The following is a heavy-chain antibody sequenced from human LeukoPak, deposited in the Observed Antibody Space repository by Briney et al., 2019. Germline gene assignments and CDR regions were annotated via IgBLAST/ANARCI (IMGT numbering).Heavy chain of an antibody. J-gene: IGHJ6*02. D-gene: IGHD3-9*01. CDR3: ATTTPAQYFDWFPPSGPIYGMDV. CDR1: GFTFSSYE. Sequence: GGSLRLSCAASGFTFSSYEMNWVRQAPAKGLEWVSYISSSGSTIYYADSVKGRFTISRDNAKNSLYLQMNSLRAEDTAVYYCATTTPAQYFDWFPPSGPIYGMDVWGQGTTVAVSS. V-gene: IGHV3-48*03. CDR2: ISSSGSTI.